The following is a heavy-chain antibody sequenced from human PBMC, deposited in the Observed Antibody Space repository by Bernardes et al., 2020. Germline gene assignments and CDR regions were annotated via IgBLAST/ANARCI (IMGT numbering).Heavy chain of an antibody. CDR2: ISSRGITL. Sequence: GGSLRLSCAASGFTISDFYMSWIRQTPGKGLEWVSYISSRGITLYYADSVKGRFTISRDNAKNSLYLQMNSLRAEDTAVYYCARSYDFWRAQGWFDPWGQGTLVTVSS. V-gene: IGHV3-11*01. CDR1: GFTISDFY. D-gene: IGHD3-3*01. J-gene: IGHJ5*02. CDR3: ARSYDFWRAQGWFDP.